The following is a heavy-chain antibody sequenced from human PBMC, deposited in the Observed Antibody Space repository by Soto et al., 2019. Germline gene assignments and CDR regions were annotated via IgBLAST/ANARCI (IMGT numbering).Heavy chain of an antibody. D-gene: IGHD1-26*01. CDR3: AKVDNSMWELLGDDY. Sequence: GGSLRLSCAASGFTFSSYAMSWVRQAPGKGLEWVSAISGSGGSTYYADSVKGRFTISRDNSKNTLYLQMNSLRAEDTAVYYCAKVDNSMWELLGDDYWGQGTLVTVSS. J-gene: IGHJ4*02. CDR1: GFTFSSYA. V-gene: IGHV3-23*01. CDR2: ISGSGGST.